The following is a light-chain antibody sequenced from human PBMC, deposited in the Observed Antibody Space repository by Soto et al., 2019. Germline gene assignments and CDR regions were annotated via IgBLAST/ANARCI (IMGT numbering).Light chain of an antibody. CDR2: DVS. CDR3: SSYTASNTRQIV. V-gene: IGLV2-14*01. J-gene: IGLJ1*01. Sequence: QSVLAQPSPLSGSPGQSITISCTGNSSEVGDYNYVSWYQQHPGKAPKFMIYDVSNRPSGVSNRFSGSKSGNTASLTISGLQAEDEADYYCSSYTASNTRQIVFGTGTKVTVL. CDR1: SSEVGDYNY.